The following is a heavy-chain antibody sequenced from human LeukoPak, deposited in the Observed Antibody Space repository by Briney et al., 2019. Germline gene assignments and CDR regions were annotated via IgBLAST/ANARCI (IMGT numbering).Heavy chain of an antibody. CDR3: ARGYYYDSSGYSLPDY. V-gene: IGHV3-64*01. CDR1: GFTFSTYA. J-gene: IGHJ4*02. CDR2: IGNSGGST. D-gene: IGHD3-22*01. Sequence: GGSLGLSCAASGFTFSTYAMHWVRQAPGKGLEYVSAIGNSGGSTYYANSVKGRFTISRDNSKNTLYLQMGSLRAEDMAVYYCARGYYYDSSGYSLPDYWGQGTLVTVSS.